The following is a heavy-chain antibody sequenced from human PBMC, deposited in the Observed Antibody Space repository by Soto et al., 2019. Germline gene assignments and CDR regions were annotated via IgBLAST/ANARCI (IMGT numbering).Heavy chain of an antibody. CDR1: GFTFSSYS. J-gene: IGHJ4*02. CDR2: ISSSSSYI. V-gene: IGHV3-21*01. CDR3: ARGAGPSPLSYFDY. Sequence: GGSLRLSCAASGFTFSSYSMNWVRQAPGKGLEWVSSISSSSSYIYYADSVKGRFTISRDNAKNSLYLQMNSLRAEDTAVYYCARGAGPSPLSYFDYWGQGTLVTVSS.